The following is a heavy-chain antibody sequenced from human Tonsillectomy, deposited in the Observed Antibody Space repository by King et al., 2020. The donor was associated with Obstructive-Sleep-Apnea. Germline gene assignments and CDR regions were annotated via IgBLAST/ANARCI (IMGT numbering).Heavy chain of an antibody. CDR1: GYTFTGYY. V-gene: IGHV1-2*04. Sequence: QLVQSGAEVRKPGASVKVSCKASGYTFTGYYVHWVRQAPGQGLEWMGWINPDSGDTKYAQKFRGWVTMTRDTSISTAYMEVGRLRSDDAAVYYCARAITYFYGTSGYSYDTFDIWGQGTMVLVS. D-gene: IGHD3-22*01. J-gene: IGHJ3*02. CDR3: ARAITYFYGTSGYSYDTFDI. CDR2: INPDSGDT.